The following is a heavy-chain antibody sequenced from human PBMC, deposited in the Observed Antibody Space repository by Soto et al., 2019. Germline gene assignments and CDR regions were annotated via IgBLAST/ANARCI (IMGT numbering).Heavy chain of an antibody. J-gene: IGHJ6*02. V-gene: IGHV3-30*18. CDR3: AKDRSWVLRFLEWPYYYGMDV. CDR1: GFTFSSYG. D-gene: IGHD3-3*01. Sequence: QVQLVESGGGVVQPGRSLRLSCAASGFTFSSYGMHWVRQAPGKGLEWVAVISYDGSNKYYADSVKGRFTISRDNSKNTLYLQMNSLRAEDTAVYYCAKDRSWVLRFLEWPYYYGMDVWGQGTTVTVSS. CDR2: ISYDGSNK.